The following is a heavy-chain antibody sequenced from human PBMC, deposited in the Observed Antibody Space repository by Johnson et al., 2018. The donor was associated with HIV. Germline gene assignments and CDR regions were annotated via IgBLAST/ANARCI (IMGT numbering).Heavy chain of an antibody. D-gene: IGHD6-6*01. CDR3: AKDLSIAARPAAFDI. CDR1: GFTVSSYY. CDR2: LFSGGTT. Sequence: VQLVESGGGVVRPGGSLRLSCAASGFTVSSYYMSWVRQAPGKGLEWVSVLFSGGTTYYADSVRGSFTISRDNSKNTLYLQMNSLRAEDTAVYYCAKDLSIAARPAAFDIWGQGTVLTVSS. V-gene: IGHV3-66*01. J-gene: IGHJ3*02.